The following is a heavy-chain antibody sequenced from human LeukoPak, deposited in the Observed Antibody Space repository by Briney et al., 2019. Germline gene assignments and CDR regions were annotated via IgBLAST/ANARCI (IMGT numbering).Heavy chain of an antibody. V-gene: IGHV3-49*04. CDR3: TSGQGPQWLATHYFDY. D-gene: IGHD6-19*01. CDR1: GFTFGDYA. Sequence: PGGSLRLSCTASGFTFGDYAMSRVRQAPGKGLEWVGFIRSKAYGGTTEYAASVKGRFTISRDDSKSIAYLQMNSLKTEDTAVYYCTSGQGPQWLATHYFDYWGQGTLVTVSS. CDR2: IRSKAYGGTT. J-gene: IGHJ4*02.